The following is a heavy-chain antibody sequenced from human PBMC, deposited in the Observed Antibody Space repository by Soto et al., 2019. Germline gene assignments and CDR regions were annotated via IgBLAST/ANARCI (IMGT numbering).Heavy chain of an antibody. CDR3: ARGGYSTGYSSGWTLDY. CDR1: GYTFTSYY. Sequence: ASVKVSCKASGYTFTSYYMHWVRQAPGQGLEWMGIINPSGGSTSYAQKFQGRVTMTRDTSTSTVYMELSSLRSEDTAVYYCARGGYSTGYSSGWTLDYWGQGTLVTVSS. V-gene: IGHV1-46*03. CDR2: INPSGGST. J-gene: IGHJ4*02. D-gene: IGHD6-19*01.